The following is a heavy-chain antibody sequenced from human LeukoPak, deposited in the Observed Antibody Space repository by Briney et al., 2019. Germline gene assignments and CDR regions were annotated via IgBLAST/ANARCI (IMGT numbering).Heavy chain of an antibody. Sequence: PGGSLRLSCAASGFTFSSYWMSWVRQAPGKGLEWVANIKRDGSEKYYVDSVKGRFTISRDKAKNSLYLQMNSLRAEDTAVYYCARDPEYSSGFYDYWGQGTLVTVSS. CDR2: IKRDGSEK. V-gene: IGHV3-7*01. CDR3: ARDPEYSSGFYDY. D-gene: IGHD6-19*01. CDR1: GFTFSSYW. J-gene: IGHJ4*02.